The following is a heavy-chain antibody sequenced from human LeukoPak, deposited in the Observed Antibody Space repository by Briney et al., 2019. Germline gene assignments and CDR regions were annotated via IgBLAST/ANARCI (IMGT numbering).Heavy chain of an antibody. CDR2: VYYTGST. D-gene: IGHD5-12*01. J-gene: IGHJ4*02. CDR3: ARVLLDSGYEN. CDR1: DGSISGYY. Sequence: SETLSLTCTVSDGSISGYYWSWIRQPPGKGLEWIGYVYYTGSTNYNPSLKSRVTISVDTSKSQFSLKLNSVTAADTAVYYCARVLLDSGYENWGQGTLVTVSS. V-gene: IGHV4-59*08.